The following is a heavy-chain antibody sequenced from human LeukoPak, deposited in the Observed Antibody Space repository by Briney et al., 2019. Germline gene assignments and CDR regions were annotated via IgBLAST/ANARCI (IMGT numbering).Heavy chain of an antibody. V-gene: IGHV5-51*01. J-gene: IGHJ4*02. D-gene: IGHD6-13*01. CDR3: ARQFNVVAAAGGY. Sequence: GESLKISCKGSGYSFTSYWIGLVRQMPGKGLEWMGIIYPGDSDTRYSPSFQGQVTISADKSISTAYLQWSSLKASDTAMYYCARQFNVVAAAGGYWGQGTLVTVSS. CDR2: IYPGDSDT. CDR1: GYSFTSYW.